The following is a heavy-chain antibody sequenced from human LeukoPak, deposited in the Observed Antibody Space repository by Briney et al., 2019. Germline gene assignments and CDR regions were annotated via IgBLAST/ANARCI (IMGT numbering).Heavy chain of an antibody. D-gene: IGHD3-22*01. J-gene: IGHJ4*02. CDR3: AKGRTAGGYFDY. V-gene: IGHV3-23*01. Sequence: PGGSLRLSCAASGFTFSSYAMSWVRQAPGKGLEWVSALSNIGGSTYYADSVKGRFTISRDNSKGTLYLQMNRLTAEDTAVYYCAKGRTAGGYFDYWGQGTLVTVSS. CDR2: LSNIGGST. CDR1: GFTFSSYA.